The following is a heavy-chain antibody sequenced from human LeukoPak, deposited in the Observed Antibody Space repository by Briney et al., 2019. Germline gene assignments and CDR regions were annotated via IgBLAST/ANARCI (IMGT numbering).Heavy chain of an antibody. CDR2: IYYSGST. Sequence: SETLSLTCTVSGGSISSYYWSWIRQPPGKGLEWIGYIYYSGSTNYNPSLKSRVTISVDTSKNQFSLKLSSVTAADTAVYYCAREGEVTTGSSSGFDYWGQRTLVTVSS. CDR1: GGSISSYY. J-gene: IGHJ4*02. CDR3: AREGEVTTGSSSGFDY. V-gene: IGHV4-59*01. D-gene: IGHD4-17*01.